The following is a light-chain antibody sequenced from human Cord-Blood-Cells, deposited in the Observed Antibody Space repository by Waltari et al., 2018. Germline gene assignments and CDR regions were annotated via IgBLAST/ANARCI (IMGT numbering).Light chain of an antibody. J-gene: IGLJ3*02. CDR2: DVS. CDR1: SSDVGGYNY. CDR3: CSYAGSYTWV. V-gene: IGLV2-11*01. Sequence: QSALTQPRSVSGSPGQSVTISCTGTSSDVGGYNYVSWYQQHPGKAPKLMIYDVSKRPSGVPDRFSVSKSGNTASLTISGLQDEDEADYYCCSYAGSYTWVFGGGTKLTVL.